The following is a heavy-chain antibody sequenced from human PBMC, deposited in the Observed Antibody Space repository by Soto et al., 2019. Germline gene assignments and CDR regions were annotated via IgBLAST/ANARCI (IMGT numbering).Heavy chain of an antibody. Sequence: QVQLVESGGGVVQPGRSLRLSCAASGFTFSSYGMHWVLQAPGKGLEWVAVISYDGSNKYYADSVKGRFTISRDNSKNTLYLQMNSLRADDTAVYYCATFLTDDYGDYFDYWGQGTLVTVSS. CDR2: ISYDGSNK. CDR3: ATFLTDDYGDYFDY. D-gene: IGHD4-17*01. J-gene: IGHJ4*02. V-gene: IGHV3-30*03. CDR1: GFTFSSYG.